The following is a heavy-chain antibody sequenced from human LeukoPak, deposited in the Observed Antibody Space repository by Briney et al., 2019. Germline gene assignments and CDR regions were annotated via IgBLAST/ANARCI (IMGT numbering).Heavy chain of an antibody. CDR2: INPNSGGT. Sequence: SVKVSCKASGYTFTGYYMHWVRQAPGQGLEWMGWINPNSGGTNYAQKFQGRVTMTRDTSISTAYMELSRLRSDDTAVYYCARVAMVRGGPDYWGQGTLVTVSS. D-gene: IGHD3-10*01. J-gene: IGHJ4*02. V-gene: IGHV1-2*02. CDR3: ARVAMVRGGPDY. CDR1: GYTFTGYY.